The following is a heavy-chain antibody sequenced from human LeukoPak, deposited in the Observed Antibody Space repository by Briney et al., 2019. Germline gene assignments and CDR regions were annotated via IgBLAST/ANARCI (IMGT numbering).Heavy chain of an antibody. D-gene: IGHD1-14*01. J-gene: IGHJ4*02. CDR1: GFTFSSYW. CDR2: INPGGSSI. Sequence: GGSLRLSCAASGFTFSSYWMHWVRQVPGRGLVWVARINPGGSSITYADSVKGRFTISRDNAKNTLYLQMDSLRAEDTGVYYCARSNQADDYWGQGTLVTASS. V-gene: IGHV3-74*01. CDR3: ARSNQADDY.